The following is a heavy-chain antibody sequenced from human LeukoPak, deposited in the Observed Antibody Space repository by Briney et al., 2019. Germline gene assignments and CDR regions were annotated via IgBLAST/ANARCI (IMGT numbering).Heavy chain of an antibody. Sequence: ASVKVSRKASGYTFTSYGISWVRQAPGQGLEWMGWISAYNGNTNYAQKLQGRVTMTTDTSTSTAYMELRSLRSDDTAVYYCARQEVAFGVSYFDYWGQGTLVTVSS. J-gene: IGHJ4*02. CDR1: GYTFTSYG. CDR3: ARQEVAFGVSYFDY. V-gene: IGHV1-18*01. CDR2: ISAYNGNT. D-gene: IGHD3-3*01.